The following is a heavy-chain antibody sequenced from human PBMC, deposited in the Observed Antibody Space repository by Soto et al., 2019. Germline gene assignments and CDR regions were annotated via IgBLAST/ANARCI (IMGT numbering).Heavy chain of an antibody. J-gene: IGHJ5*02. CDR2: INGDGSSI. D-gene: IGHD3-3*01. CDR1: GFTFTSHW. CDR3: AREIIGVIGTIRWFDP. Sequence: PGGSLRLSCAASGFTFTSHWMHWVRQAPGKGPVWVSRINGDGSSIDYADSVKGRFTISRDNAKNTLYLQMNSLRAEDTAVYHCAREIIGVIGTIRWFDPWGQGTLVTVSS. V-gene: IGHV3-74*01.